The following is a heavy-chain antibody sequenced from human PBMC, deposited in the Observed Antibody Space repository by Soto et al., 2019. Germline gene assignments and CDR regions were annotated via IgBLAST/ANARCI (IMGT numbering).Heavy chain of an antibody. J-gene: IGHJ4*02. CDR1: GFTFTTAW. V-gene: IGHV3-15*01. CDR3: TAGVPFDY. D-gene: IGHD3-10*01. Sequence: EVQLVESGGGFVKPGGSLRLSCVASGFTFTTAWMSWVRQAPGKGLEWVGRIKTTTDGGTTEYAAPVKGRFTISRDDSENTVYLQMDSLKTEDTGVYYCTAGVPFDYWGQGTLLTVSS. CDR2: IKTTTDGGTT.